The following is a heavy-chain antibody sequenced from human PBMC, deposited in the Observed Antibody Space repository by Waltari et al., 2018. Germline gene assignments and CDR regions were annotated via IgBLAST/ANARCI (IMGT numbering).Heavy chain of an antibody. CDR1: GGSISSYY. CDR2: IYYSGST. J-gene: IGHJ3*02. CDR3: ARRVTIFGVAGDAFDI. Sequence: QVQLQESGPGLVKPSETLSLTCTVSGGSISSYYWSWIRQPPGKGLEWIGYIYYSGSTNYNPSLKSRVTISVDTSKNQFSLKLSSVTAADTAVYYCARRVTIFGVAGDAFDIWGQGTMVTVSS. V-gene: IGHV4-59*01. D-gene: IGHD3-3*01.